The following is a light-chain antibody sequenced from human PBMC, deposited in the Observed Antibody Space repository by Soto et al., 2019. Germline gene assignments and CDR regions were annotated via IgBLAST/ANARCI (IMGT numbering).Light chain of an antibody. V-gene: IGLV3-9*01. Sequence: SYALTQPLSVSVALGQTARITCGGSNIGSKSVHWYQKRPGQAPVVVMYRDYHRPSEIPERFSGSNSGNTATLTISRAQAGDEADYYCQVWDSTTAVLFGGGTKLTVL. CDR1: NIGSKS. J-gene: IGLJ2*01. CDR2: RDY. CDR3: QVWDSTTAVL.